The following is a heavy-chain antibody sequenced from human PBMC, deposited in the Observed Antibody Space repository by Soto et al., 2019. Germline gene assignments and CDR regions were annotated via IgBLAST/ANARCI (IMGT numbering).Heavy chain of an antibody. Sequence: PSETLSLTCTVSGGSISSYYWSWIRQPPGKGLEWIGYIYYSGSTNYNPSLKSRVTISVDTSKNQFSLKLSSVTAADTAVYYCGRVSIAAAGYYYYYGMDVWGQGTTVTVSS. CDR2: IYYSGST. D-gene: IGHD6-13*01. J-gene: IGHJ6*02. CDR3: GRVSIAAAGYYYYYGMDV. V-gene: IGHV4-59*01. CDR1: GGSISSYY.